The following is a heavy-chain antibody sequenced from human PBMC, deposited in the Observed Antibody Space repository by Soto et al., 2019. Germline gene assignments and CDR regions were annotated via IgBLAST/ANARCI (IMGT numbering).Heavy chain of an antibody. CDR1: GFTFSSYG. D-gene: IGHD3-16*01. CDR2: ISYDGSNK. J-gene: IGHJ5*02. Sequence: PGGSLRLSCAASGFTFSSYGMHWVRQAPGKGLEWVAVISYDGSNKDYADSVKGRFTISRDNSKNTLYLQMNSLRAEDTAIYYCARGGTTTRTTPTRGLDPWGQGTLVTVSS. V-gene: IGHV3-30*03. CDR3: ARGGTTTRTTPTRGLDP.